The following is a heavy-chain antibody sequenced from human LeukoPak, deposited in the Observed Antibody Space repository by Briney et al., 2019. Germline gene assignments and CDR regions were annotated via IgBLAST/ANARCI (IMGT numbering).Heavy chain of an antibody. J-gene: IGHJ4*02. Sequence: SETLSLTCSVCGGPICCSRYYCGWIRQPPGKGLEWIGSIYYSGSTYYNPPLKSRVTISVDTSKNQFSLKLTSVTAADTAVYNCPYVSSCSGTSCPDYSGQGTLVTVSS. CDR3: PYVSSCSGTSCPDY. CDR1: GGPICCSRYY. V-gene: IGHV4-39*03. CDR2: IYYSGST. D-gene: IGHD2-15*01.